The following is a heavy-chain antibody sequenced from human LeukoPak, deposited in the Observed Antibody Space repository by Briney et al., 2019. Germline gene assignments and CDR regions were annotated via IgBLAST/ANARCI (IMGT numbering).Heavy chain of an antibody. J-gene: IGHJ6*02. V-gene: IGHV4-39*01. D-gene: IGHD3-10*02. Sequence: TSETLSLTCTVSGGSISSNSDYWGWIRQPPGKGLEWIGSIYYSGSTYYNPSLKSPVTISVDTPKNQFSLKLSSVTAADTAVYYCARSTYYYDRGVYGMDVWGQGTTVTVSS. CDR1: GGSISSNSDY. CDR2: IYYSGST. CDR3: ARSTYYYDRGVYGMDV.